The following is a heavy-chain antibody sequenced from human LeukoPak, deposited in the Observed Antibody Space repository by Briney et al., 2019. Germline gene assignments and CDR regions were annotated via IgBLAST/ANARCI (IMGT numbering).Heavy chain of an antibody. CDR1: GYTFTSYD. D-gene: IGHD3-22*01. V-gene: IGHV1-18*01. CDR3: ARDSLGYYYDSSGYLDY. Sequence: GASVKVSCKASGYTFTSYDINWVRQAPGQGLEWMGWISAYNGNTNYAQKLQGRVTMTTDTSTSTAYMELRSLRSDDTAVYYCARDSLGYYYDSSGYLDYWGQGTLVTVSS. CDR2: ISAYNGNT. J-gene: IGHJ4*02.